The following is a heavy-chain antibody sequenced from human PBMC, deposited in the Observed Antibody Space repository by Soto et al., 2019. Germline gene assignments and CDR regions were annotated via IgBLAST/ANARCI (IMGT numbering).Heavy chain of an antibody. CDR1: GFTFSSYG. Sequence: GGSLRLSCAASGFTFSSYGMHWVRQAPGKGLEWVAVIWYDGSNKYYADSVKGRFTISRDNSKNTLYLQMNSLRAEDTAVYYCARDGDWSLPFIDYWGQGTLVTVSS. V-gene: IGHV3-33*01. D-gene: IGHD2-21*02. CDR3: ARDGDWSLPFIDY. J-gene: IGHJ4*02. CDR2: IWYDGSNK.